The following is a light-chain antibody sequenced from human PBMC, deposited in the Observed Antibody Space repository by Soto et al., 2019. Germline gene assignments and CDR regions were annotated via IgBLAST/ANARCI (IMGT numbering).Light chain of an antibody. V-gene: IGLV2-14*01. Sequence: QSALTQPASVSGSPGQSITISCTGTSSDVGGYNYVSWYQQHPGKAPKLMIYDVTDRPSGVSNRFSGAKSGNTASLTTSGRQEEDEADYYCSSYTRGSTPVVFGGGTKLTVL. CDR3: SSYTRGSTPVV. J-gene: IGLJ2*01. CDR1: SSDVGGYNY. CDR2: DVT.